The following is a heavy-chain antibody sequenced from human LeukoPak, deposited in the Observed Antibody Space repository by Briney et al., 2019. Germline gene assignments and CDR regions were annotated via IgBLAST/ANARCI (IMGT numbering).Heavy chain of an antibody. Sequence: PSETLSLTCTVSGGSNSSSSYHWGWIRQPPGKGLEWIGSIYYSGSTYYNPSLKSRVTISVDTSKNQFSLKLSSVTAADTAVYYCARGYYDFWSGYPQIDYWGQGTLVTVSS. CDR3: ARGYYDFWSGYPQIDY. CDR1: GGSNSSSSYH. J-gene: IGHJ4*02. CDR2: IYYSGST. D-gene: IGHD3-3*01. V-gene: IGHV4-39*01.